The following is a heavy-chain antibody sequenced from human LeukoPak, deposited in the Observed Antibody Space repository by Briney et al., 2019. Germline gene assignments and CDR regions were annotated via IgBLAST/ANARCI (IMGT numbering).Heavy chain of an antibody. V-gene: IGHV1-18*01. Sequence: GASVKVSCKASGYTFTSYGISWVPQAPGQGLEYMGWISAYNGNTKNAQTLQGRVTMTTDTSTSTASMELRSLRSDDTAVYYCARTSSTWYGGVGDYWGQGTLVTVSS. J-gene: IGHJ4*02. D-gene: IGHD6-13*01. CDR1: GYTFTSYG. CDR3: ARTSSTWYGGVGDY. CDR2: ISAYNGNT.